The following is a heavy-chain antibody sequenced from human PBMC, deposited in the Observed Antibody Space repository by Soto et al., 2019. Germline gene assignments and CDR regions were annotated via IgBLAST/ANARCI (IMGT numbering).Heavy chain of an antibody. D-gene: IGHD2-2*03. J-gene: IGHJ4*02. CDR1: GYSFTNYW. CDR3: ARQSGYCSSTRCYYPFDY. CDR2: IYPTDSYT. V-gene: IGHV5-10-1*01. Sequence: GESLKISCKASGYSFTNYWISWVRQMPGKGLEWMGKIYPTDSYTNYSPSFQGHVTISADKSISTAYLQWSSLKASDTAVYYCARQSGYCSSTRCYYPFDYWGQGTLVTVSS.